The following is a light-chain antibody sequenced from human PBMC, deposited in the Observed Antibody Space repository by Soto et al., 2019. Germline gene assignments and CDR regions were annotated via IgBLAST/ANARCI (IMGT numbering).Light chain of an antibody. V-gene: IGKV3-20*01. CDR2: GAS. CDR1: QSVSSSY. Sequence: EIVLTQSPGTLSLSPGERATLSCRASQSVSSSYLAWYQQKPGQAPRLLIYGASSRATGIPDRFSGSGSGTDFTLTISRLEPVDFAVYYCQQPGTFGQGTKVDIK. CDR3: QQPGT. J-gene: IGKJ1*01.